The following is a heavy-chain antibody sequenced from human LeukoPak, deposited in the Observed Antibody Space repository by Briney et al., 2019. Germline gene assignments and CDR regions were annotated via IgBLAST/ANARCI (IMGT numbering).Heavy chain of an antibody. Sequence: GGSMRLSCAASGFSFSAYWMTWVRQAPGTGLEWVANINPAGSETYYVDPVKGRFSISRDNAKNLVYLQMNSLRAEDTAVYHCARFGYVAAVDVWGQGTPVTVSS. D-gene: IGHD2-15*01. V-gene: IGHV3-7*01. J-gene: IGHJ4*02. CDR1: GFSFSAYW. CDR2: INPAGSET. CDR3: ARFGYVAAVDV.